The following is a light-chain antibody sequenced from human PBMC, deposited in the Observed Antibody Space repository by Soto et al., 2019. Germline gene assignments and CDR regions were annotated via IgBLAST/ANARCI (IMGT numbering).Light chain of an antibody. CDR3: QQYKKWPRT. CDR1: ESVTSK. CDR2: GAS. Sequence: EFVLTQSPGTLSLSRGERATLSCRASESVTSKLAWYQQKPGQAPRLLIYGASTRATGIPARFSGSGSGTDFTLTISSLQSEDFAVYYCQQYKKWPRTFGHGTKVDIK. V-gene: IGKV3-15*01. J-gene: IGKJ1*01.